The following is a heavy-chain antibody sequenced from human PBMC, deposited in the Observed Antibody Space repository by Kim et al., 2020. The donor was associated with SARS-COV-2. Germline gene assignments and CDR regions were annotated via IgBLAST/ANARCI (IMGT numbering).Heavy chain of an antibody. CDR3: ARIYCGGDCYGGWFDP. J-gene: IGHJ5*02. D-gene: IGHD2-21*02. Sequence: ASVKVSCKASGYTFTSYGISWVRQAPGQGLEWMGWISAYNGNTNYAQKLQGRVTMTTDTSTSTAYMELRSLRSDDTAVYYCARIYCGGDCYGGWFDPWGQRTLVTVSS. V-gene: IGHV1-18*01. CDR2: ISAYNGNT. CDR1: GYTFTSYG.